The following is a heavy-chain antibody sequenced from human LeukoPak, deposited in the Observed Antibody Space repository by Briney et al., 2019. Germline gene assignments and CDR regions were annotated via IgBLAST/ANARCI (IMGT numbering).Heavy chain of an antibody. J-gene: IGHJ4*02. CDR1: GGSVNSGGYS. CDR2: TYYSGST. D-gene: IGHD5-12*01. CDR3: ARSGHSGYDFGY. Sequence: SQTLSLTCTVSGGSVNSGGYSWSWIRQHPGKGLEWIGYTYYSGSTYYNPSLKSRLSISMDTSKNQFSLNLTSVTGADTAVYYCARSGHSGYDFGYWGQGTLVTVSS. V-gene: IGHV4-31*03.